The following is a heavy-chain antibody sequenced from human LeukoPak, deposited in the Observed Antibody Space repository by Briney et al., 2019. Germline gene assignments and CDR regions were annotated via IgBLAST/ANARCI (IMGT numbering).Heavy chain of an antibody. CDR2: IYYSGST. CDR3: ARLSYSSPLGEFDY. CDR1: GGSINSYY. Sequence: SETLSLTSTVSGGSINSYYWSWIRQPPGKGLEWIGYIYYSGSTNYNPSLKSRVTISVDTSKNQFSLKLSSVTAADTAVYYCARLSYSSPLGEFDYWGQGTLVTVSS. J-gene: IGHJ4*02. D-gene: IGHD6-13*01. V-gene: IGHV4-59*01.